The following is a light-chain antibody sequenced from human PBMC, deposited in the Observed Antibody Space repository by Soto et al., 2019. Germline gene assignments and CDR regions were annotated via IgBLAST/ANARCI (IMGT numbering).Light chain of an antibody. Sequence: DVQMTQSPSSLSASVGDRVTITCRASQRIRTSLNWYQQKPGKAPKFLIYYASSLQSEVPSRFSGSGSGTDFTLTISNLQPEDFATYYCQQSYSVPPTFGQGTKLEI. V-gene: IGKV1-39*01. CDR2: YAS. J-gene: IGKJ2*01. CDR3: QQSYSVPPT. CDR1: QRIRTS.